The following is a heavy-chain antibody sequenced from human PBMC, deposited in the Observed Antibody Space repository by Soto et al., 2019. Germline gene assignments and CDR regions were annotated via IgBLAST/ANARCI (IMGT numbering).Heavy chain of an antibody. Sequence: QVQLQESGPGLVKPSETLSLTCTVSGGSITSSYWTWIRQPPGKGLEWIGYIYYSGSTNYNPSLKRRVTISVDTSKNQFSLNLSSVTAADTAVYFCARGLRYFDWWGQGNLVTVAS. CDR2: IYYSGST. V-gene: IGHV4-59*01. CDR1: GGSITSSY. D-gene: IGHD3-9*01. CDR3: ARGLRYFDW. J-gene: IGHJ4*02.